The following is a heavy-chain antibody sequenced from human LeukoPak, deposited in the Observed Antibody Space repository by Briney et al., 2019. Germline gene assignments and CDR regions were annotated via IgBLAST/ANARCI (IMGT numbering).Heavy chain of an antibody. D-gene: IGHD1-26*01. CDR2: TRNKANSYTT. CDR1: GFTFSDHY. V-gene: IGHV3-72*01. CDR3: ARELGIRESGSPEAFDI. Sequence: GGSLRLSCAASGFTFSDHYMDWVRQAPGKGLEWVGRTRNKANSYTTEYAASVKGRFTISRNDSKNSLYLQMNSLKTEDTAVYYCARELGIRESGSPEAFDIWGQGTMVTVSS. J-gene: IGHJ3*02.